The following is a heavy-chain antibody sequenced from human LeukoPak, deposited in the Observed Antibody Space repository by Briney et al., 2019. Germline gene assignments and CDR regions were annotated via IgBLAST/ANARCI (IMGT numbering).Heavy chain of an antibody. Sequence: PETLSLTCTVSGGSISIYYWNWIRQPAGKGLEWIGRIFTSGITNYDPSLKSRVTMSVDTSKNQFSLNLSSVTAADTAVYYCARESSGNYYNPLGYMDVWGKGTTVTVSS. V-gene: IGHV4-4*07. D-gene: IGHD3-10*01. J-gene: IGHJ6*03. CDR1: GGSISIYY. CDR2: IFTSGIT. CDR3: ARESSGNYYNPLGYMDV.